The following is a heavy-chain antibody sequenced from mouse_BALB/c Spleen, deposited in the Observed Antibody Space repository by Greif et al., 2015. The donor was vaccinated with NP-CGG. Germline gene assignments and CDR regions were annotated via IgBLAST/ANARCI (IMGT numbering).Heavy chain of an antibody. V-gene: IGHV1-18*01. D-gene: IGHD1-1*01. CDR2: INPYNGGT. CDR3: ARDNYGSSYDYAMDY. Sequence: EVQLQQSGPELVKPGASMKISCKASGYSFTGYTMNWVRQSHGKNLEWIGLINPYNGGTSYNQKFKGKATLTVDKSSSTAYMELLSLTSEDSAVYYCARDNYGSSYDYAMDYWGQGTSVTVSS. CDR1: GYSFTGYT. J-gene: IGHJ4*01.